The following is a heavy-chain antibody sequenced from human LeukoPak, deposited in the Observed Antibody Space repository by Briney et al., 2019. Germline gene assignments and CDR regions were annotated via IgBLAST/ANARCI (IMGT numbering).Heavy chain of an antibody. CDR2: INPNSGGT. CDR3: ARGITMVRGVLGY. V-gene: IGHV1-2*02. D-gene: IGHD3-10*01. J-gene: IGHJ4*02. CDR1: GYTFTSYA. Sequence: ASVKVSCKASGYTFTSYAMNWVRQAPGQGLEWMGWINPNSGGTNYAQKFQGRVTMTRDTSISTAYMELSRLRSDDTAVYYCARGITMVRGVLGYWGQGTLVTVSS.